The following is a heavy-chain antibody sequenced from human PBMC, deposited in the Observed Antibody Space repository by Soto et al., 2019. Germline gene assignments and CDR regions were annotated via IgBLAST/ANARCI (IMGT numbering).Heavy chain of an antibody. Sequence: SETLSLTCTVSGGSISSGGYYWSWIRQHPGKGLEWIGYIYYSGSTYYNPSLKSRVTISVDTSKNQFSLKLSSVTAADTAVYYCARGKGCSSTSCYYYYYYMDVWGKGTTVT. CDR1: GGSISSGGYY. CDR2: IYYSGST. CDR3: ARGKGCSSTSCYYYYYYMDV. V-gene: IGHV4-31*03. D-gene: IGHD2-2*01. J-gene: IGHJ6*03.